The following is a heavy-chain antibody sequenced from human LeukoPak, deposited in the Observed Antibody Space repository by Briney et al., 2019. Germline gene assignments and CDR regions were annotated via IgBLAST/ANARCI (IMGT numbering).Heavy chain of an antibody. CDR3: ARDIAAAGHFDY. V-gene: IGHV4-39*07. CDR2: LYHSGTI. Sequence: SETLSLTCTVSGDSLRTTTYYWNWIRQPPGKGLEWIGGLYHSGTIYYNPSLKSRVTILVDTSKNQFSLKVNSVTAADTAVYYCARDIAAAGHFDYWGQGTLVTVSS. J-gene: IGHJ4*02. D-gene: IGHD6-13*01. CDR1: GDSLRTTTYY.